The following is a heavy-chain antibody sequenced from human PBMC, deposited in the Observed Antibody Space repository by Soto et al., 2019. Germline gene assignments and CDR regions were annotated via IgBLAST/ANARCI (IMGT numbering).Heavy chain of an antibody. J-gene: IGHJ6*02. CDR2: IKSKTDGGTT. Sequence: EVQLVESGGGLVKPGGSLRLSCAASGFTFSNAWMSWVRQAPGKGLEWVGCIKSKTDGGTTDYAAPVKGRFTISRDDSKNTLYLQMNSLKTEDTAVYYCTTGRYYYGMDVWGQGTTVTVSS. CDR1: GFTFSNAW. V-gene: IGHV3-15*01. CDR3: TTGRYYYGMDV.